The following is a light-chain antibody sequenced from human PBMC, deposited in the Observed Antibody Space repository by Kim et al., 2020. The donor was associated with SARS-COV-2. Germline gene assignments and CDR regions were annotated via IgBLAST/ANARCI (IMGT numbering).Light chain of an antibody. CDR2: DVS. Sequence: QSALTQPRSMSGSPGQSVTISCTGTSTDVGGYNFVSWYQQHPGKVPKLLLFDVSDRPSGVPDRFSGSKSGNTASLTIFGLQPEDEADYYCSSYSLTSTVIFGGGTQLTVL. CDR3: SSYSLTSTVI. J-gene: IGLJ2*01. V-gene: IGLV2-11*01. CDR1: STDVGGYNF.